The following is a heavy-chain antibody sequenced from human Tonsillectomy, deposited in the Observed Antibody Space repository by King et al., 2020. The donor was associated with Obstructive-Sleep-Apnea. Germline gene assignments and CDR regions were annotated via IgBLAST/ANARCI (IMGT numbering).Heavy chain of an antibody. CDR1: GGSFSGYY. CDR2: INHSGST. J-gene: IGHJ4*02. CDR3: ARAYSGYYCDY. Sequence: VQLQQWGAGLLKPSETLSLTCAVYGGSFSGYYWSWIRQPPGKGLEWIGEINHSGSTNYNPSLKSRVTISVETSKNQFSLNLSSVTAAATAVYYCARAYSGYYCDYWGQGTLVTVSS. V-gene: IGHV4-34*01. D-gene: IGHD3-22*01.